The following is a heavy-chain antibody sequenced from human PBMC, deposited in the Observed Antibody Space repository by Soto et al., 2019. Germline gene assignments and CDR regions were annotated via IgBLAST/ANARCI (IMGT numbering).Heavy chain of an antibody. Sequence: ASVKVSCKASGYTFTSYGISWVRQAPGQGLEWMGWISAYNGNTNYAQKLQGRVTMTTDTSTSTAYMELRSLRSDDTAVYYCAXVFVDSSGYHPGGAFDIWGQGTMVTVSS. CDR2: ISAYNGNT. J-gene: IGHJ3*02. CDR3: AXVFVDSSGYHPGGAFDI. CDR1: GYTFTSYG. D-gene: IGHD3-22*01. V-gene: IGHV1-18*04.